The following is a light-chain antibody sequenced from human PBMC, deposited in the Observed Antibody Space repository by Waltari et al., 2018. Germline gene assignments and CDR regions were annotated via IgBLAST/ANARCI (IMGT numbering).Light chain of an antibody. J-gene: IGKJ5*01. CDR2: DAS. CDR1: QDISNY. Sequence: MTQSPSSLSASVGDRVTITCQASQDISNYLNWYQQKPGKAPKLLIYDASNLETGVPSRFSGSGSGTDFTFTISSLQPEDIATYYCQQYDNLSITFGQGTRLEIK. CDR3: QQYDNLSIT. V-gene: IGKV1-33*01.